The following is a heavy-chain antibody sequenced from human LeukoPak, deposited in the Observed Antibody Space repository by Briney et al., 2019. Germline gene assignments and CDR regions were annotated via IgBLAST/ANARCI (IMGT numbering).Heavy chain of an antibody. D-gene: IGHD1-1*01. Sequence: PSETLSLTCAVYGGSFSGYYWSWIRQPPGKGLEWIGEINHSGSTNYNPSLKSRVTISVDTSKNQFSLKLSSVTAADTAVYYCARARNDPTFDPWGQGTLVTVSS. J-gene: IGHJ5*02. CDR3: ARARNDPTFDP. V-gene: IGHV4-34*01. CDR1: GGSFSGYY. CDR2: INHSGST.